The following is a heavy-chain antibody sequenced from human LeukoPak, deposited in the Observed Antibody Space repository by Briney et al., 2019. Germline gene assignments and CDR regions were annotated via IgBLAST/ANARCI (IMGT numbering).Heavy chain of an antibody. D-gene: IGHD3-22*01. CDR3: ARAHYDSSGYYSLYYYYYMDV. J-gene: IGHJ6*03. Sequence: GGSLRLSCAASGFTFSSYGMHWVRQAPGKGLEWVAFIRYDGSNKYYADSVKGRFTISRDNSKNTLYLQMNSLRAEDTALYYCARAHYDSSGYYSLYYYYYMDVWGKGTTVTVSS. V-gene: IGHV3-30*02. CDR1: GFTFSSYG. CDR2: IRYDGSNK.